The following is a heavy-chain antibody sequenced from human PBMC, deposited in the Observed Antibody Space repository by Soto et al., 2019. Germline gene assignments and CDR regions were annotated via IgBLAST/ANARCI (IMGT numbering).Heavy chain of an antibody. CDR1: VSSISSDNYY. J-gene: IGHJ5*02. CDR3: ARDFAWFDT. V-gene: IGHV4-30-4*01. CDR2: IYYSWST. Sequence: SETLSLTCTVSVSSISSDNYYLSWIRQPPGKGLEWIGHIYYSWSTYYNPSLKSRITITVDTSRNQFSLILSSVTAADTAVYYCARDFAWFDTWGQGTLVTVSS.